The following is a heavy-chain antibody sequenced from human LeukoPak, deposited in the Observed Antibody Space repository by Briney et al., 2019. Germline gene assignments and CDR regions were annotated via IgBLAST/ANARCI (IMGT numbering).Heavy chain of an antibody. D-gene: IGHD2-8*01. CDR3: ARNNAEDYFDY. CDR1: GGSISSYY. CDR2: IYYSGNT. J-gene: IGHJ4*02. Sequence: SETLSLTCTVSGGSISSYYWSWIRQPPGKGLEWIGYIYYSGNTNYNPSLKSRVTISLDTSKNQFSLKLSSVTAAGTAVYYCARNNAEDYFDYWGQGTLVTVSS. V-gene: IGHV4-59*01.